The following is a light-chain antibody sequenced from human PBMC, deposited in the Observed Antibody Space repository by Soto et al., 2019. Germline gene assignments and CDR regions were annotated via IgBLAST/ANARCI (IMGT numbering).Light chain of an antibody. CDR2: ETS. V-gene: IGLV1-51*01. J-gene: IGLJ2*01. CDR3: GTWDSSLSAVL. Sequence: QAVVTQPPSVSAAPGQKVTISCSGASSNIGNNYVSWYQQLPGTAPKLLIYETSNRPSGIPDRFSGSKSGTSATLGITGLQTGDEADYYCGTWDSSLSAVLFGGGTKVTVL. CDR1: SSNIGNNY.